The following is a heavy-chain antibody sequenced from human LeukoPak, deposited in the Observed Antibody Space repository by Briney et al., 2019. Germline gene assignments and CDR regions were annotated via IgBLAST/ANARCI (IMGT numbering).Heavy chain of an antibody. Sequence: ASVKVSCKASGGTFRTYAISWVRQAPGQGLEWMGIINPSGGSTSYAQKFQGRVTMTRDTSTSTVYMELSSLRSEDTAVYYCAREGITGTTYFDYWGQGTLVTVSS. J-gene: IGHJ4*02. D-gene: IGHD1-7*01. V-gene: IGHV1-46*01. CDR1: GGTFRTYA. CDR3: AREGITGTTYFDY. CDR2: INPSGGST.